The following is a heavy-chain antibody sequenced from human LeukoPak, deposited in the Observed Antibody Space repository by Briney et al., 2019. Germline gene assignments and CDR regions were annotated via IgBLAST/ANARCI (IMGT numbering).Heavy chain of an antibody. CDR1: GFTFDDYA. Sequence: GRPLRLSCAASGFTFDDYAMHWVRQAPGKGLEWVSGISWNSGSIGYADSVKGRFTISRDNAKNSLYLQMNSQRAEDTALYYCAKVDSYDSSGYFDYWGQGTLVTVSS. CDR3: AKVDSYDSSGYFDY. V-gene: IGHV3-9*01. D-gene: IGHD3-22*01. J-gene: IGHJ4*02. CDR2: ISWNSGSI.